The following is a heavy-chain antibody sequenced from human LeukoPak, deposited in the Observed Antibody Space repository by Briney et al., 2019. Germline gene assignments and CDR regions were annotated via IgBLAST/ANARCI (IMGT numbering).Heavy chain of an antibody. D-gene: IGHD4-11*01. Sequence: GGSLRLSCAASGFTFSSYNMNWVRQAPGKGLEWVSSISSGSSYIYYSDSVQGRFTISRDNAKNSLYLQMNSLRAEDTAVYYCTRGTPTTRDFDYWGQGTLVTVSS. CDR2: ISSGSSYI. J-gene: IGHJ4*02. CDR3: TRGTPTTRDFDY. V-gene: IGHV3-21*01. CDR1: GFTFSSYN.